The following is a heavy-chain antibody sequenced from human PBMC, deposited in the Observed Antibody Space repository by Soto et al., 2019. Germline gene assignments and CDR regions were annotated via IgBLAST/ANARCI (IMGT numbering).Heavy chain of an antibody. CDR2: IYYTGNT. D-gene: IGHD2-15*01. V-gene: IGHV4-59*01. CDR3: AKYRRTDAEGYTFDY. CDR1: GDSISGYY. Sequence: PSETLSRTCTVSGDSISGYYWSWIRQPPGKGLQWIGYIYYTGNTNYNPSLKGRVTMSVDTSKNQFSLQVSSVTAADTAVYFCAKYRRTDAEGYTFDYWGQGALVTVS. J-gene: IGHJ4*02.